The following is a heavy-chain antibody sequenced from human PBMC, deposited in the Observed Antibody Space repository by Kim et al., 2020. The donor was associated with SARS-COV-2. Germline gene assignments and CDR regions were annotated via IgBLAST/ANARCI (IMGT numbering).Heavy chain of an antibody. D-gene: IGHD2-21*02. CDR2: IYYSGST. J-gene: IGHJ1*01. Sequence: SETLSLTCTVSGGSISSSDYYWIWIRQHPGKGLEWIGYIYYSGSTYYNPSLKSRVTISVDTSKNQFSLKLSSVTAADTAVYYCARSCGGDCLAIGEYFQHWGQGTLVTVSS. CDR3: ARSCGGDCLAIGEYFQH. CDR1: GGSISSSDYY. V-gene: IGHV4-31*03.